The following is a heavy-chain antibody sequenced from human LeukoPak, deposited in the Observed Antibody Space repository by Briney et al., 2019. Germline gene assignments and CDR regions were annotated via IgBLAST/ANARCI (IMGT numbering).Heavy chain of an antibody. CDR2: AST. D-gene: IGHD2/OR15-2a*01. V-gene: IGHV4-38-2*02. CDR1: GASISNEY. J-gene: IGHJ4*02. Sequence: PSETLSLTCTISGASISNEYWGWIRQPPGKGLEWIASASTYYSSSLESRATMSIDTSKKQFSLKLSSVTAADTAVYYCARMSVGEGAVDPFLYFDYWGQGTLVTVSS. CDR3: ARMSVGEGAVDPFLYFDY.